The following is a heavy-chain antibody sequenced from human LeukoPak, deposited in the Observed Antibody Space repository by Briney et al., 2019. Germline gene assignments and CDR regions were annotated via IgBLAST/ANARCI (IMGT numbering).Heavy chain of an antibody. Sequence: GGSLRLSCAASGFTVSSNYMSWVRQAPGKGLEWVSVIYSGGSTYYADSVKGRFTISRDNSKNTLYLQMNSLRAEDTAVYYCARDGRTSAGYGDFDYWGQGTLVTVSS. CDR1: GFTVSSNY. J-gene: IGHJ4*02. V-gene: IGHV3-66*01. CDR3: ARDGRTSAGYGDFDY. D-gene: IGHD3-9*01. CDR2: IYSGGST.